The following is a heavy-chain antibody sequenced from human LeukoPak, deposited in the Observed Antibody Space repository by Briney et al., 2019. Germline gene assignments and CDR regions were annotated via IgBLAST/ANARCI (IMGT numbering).Heavy chain of an antibody. CDR2: IYYSGST. Sequence: PSETLSLTCTVSGGSISSSSYYWGWIRQPPGKGLEWIGSIYYSGSTYYNPSLKSRVTISVDTSKNQFSLKLSSVTAADTAVYYCARDAKSSGYYGFWFDPWGQGTLVTVSS. CDR1: GGSISSSSYY. D-gene: IGHD3-22*01. V-gene: IGHV4-39*07. J-gene: IGHJ5*02. CDR3: ARDAKSSGYYGFWFDP.